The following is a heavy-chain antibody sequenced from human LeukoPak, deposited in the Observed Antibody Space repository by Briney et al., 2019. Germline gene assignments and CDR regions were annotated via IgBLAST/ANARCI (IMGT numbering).Heavy chain of an antibody. V-gene: IGHV4-61*02. D-gene: IGHD1-26*01. CDR1: GGSISSGSYY. Sequence: SETLSLTCTVSGGSISSGSYYWSWIRQPAGKGLEWIGRIYTSGSTNYNPSLKSRVTISVDTSKNQFSLKLSSVTAADTAVYYCARGWVGAHAFDIWGQGTMVTVSS. CDR3: ARGWVGAHAFDI. J-gene: IGHJ3*02. CDR2: IYTSGST.